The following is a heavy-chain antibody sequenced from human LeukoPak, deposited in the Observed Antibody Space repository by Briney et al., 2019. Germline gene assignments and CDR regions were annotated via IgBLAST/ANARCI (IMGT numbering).Heavy chain of an antibody. V-gene: IGHV4-59*01. CDR3: ARRSMVRGVIR. CDR2: ISYSGST. J-gene: IGHJ4*02. Sequence: PSETLSLTCTVSGGSISGYYWSWIRQPPGKGLEWVGYISYSGSTNYKPSLKSRVTISVDTSKNQFSLKLSSVTAADTAVYYCARRSMVRGVIRWGQGTLVTVSS. CDR1: GGSISGYY. D-gene: IGHD3-10*01.